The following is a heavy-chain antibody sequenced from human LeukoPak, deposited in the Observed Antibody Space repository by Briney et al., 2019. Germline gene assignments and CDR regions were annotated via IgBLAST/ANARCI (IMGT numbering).Heavy chain of an antibody. CDR2: ISSSSSTI. V-gene: IGHV3-48*01. CDR3: AKGGGSYYYDSSGL. CDR1: GFTFSSYS. Sequence: PGGSLRLSCAASGFTFSSYSMNWVRQAPGKGVEWVSYISSSSSTIYYADSVKGRFTISRDNAKNSLYLQMNSLRAEDTAVYYCAKGGGSYYYDSSGLWGQGTLVTVSS. D-gene: IGHD3-22*01. J-gene: IGHJ4*02.